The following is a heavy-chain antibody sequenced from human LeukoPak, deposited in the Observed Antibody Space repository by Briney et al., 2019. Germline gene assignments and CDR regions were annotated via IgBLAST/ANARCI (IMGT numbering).Heavy chain of an antibody. CDR3: ARGRGGCSGGSCYLVYFDY. D-gene: IGHD2-15*01. J-gene: IGHJ4*02. V-gene: IGHV1-69*13. CDR2: IIPIFGTA. CDR1: GGTFISYA. Sequence: ASVKVSCKASGGTFISYAISWVRQAPGQGLEWMGGIIPIFGTANYAQKFQGRVTITADESTSTAYMELSSLRSEDTAVYYCARGRGGCSGGSCYLVYFDYWGQGTLVTVSS.